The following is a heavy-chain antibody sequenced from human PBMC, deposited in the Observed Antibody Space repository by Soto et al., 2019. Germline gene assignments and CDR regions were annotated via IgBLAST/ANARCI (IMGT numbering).Heavy chain of an antibody. CDR2: IYHSGTT. CDR3: ARVWGGAFDI. Sequence: SETLSLTCTVSGGSISGHYWSWIRQPPGKGLEWIGYIYHSGTTNYNPSLKSRVTISIDTSKNQFSLKLSSVIAADTAVYYCARVWGGAFDIWGQGTMVTVSS. D-gene: IGHD3-10*01. V-gene: IGHV4-59*11. CDR1: GGSISGHY. J-gene: IGHJ3*02.